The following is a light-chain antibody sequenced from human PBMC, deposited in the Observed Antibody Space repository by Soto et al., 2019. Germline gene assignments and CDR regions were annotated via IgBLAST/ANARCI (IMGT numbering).Light chain of an antibody. J-gene: IGLJ3*02. Sequence: QAVVTQPPSASGTPGQRVTISCSGRNSNIESNYVYWYQQYPGTAPKLLIYRNNQRPSGVPDRFSGSKSGTSASLAISGLRSEDEADYYCAVWDDTLNGGVFGGGTKVTVL. V-gene: IGLV1-47*01. CDR3: AVWDDTLNGGV. CDR1: NSNIESNY. CDR2: RNN.